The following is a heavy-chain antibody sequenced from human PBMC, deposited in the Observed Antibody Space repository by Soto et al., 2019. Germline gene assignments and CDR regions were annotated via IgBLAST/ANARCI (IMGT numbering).Heavy chain of an antibody. CDR2: LSRGGGST. D-gene: IGHD5-12*01. Sequence: EAQLLESGGELIRPGGSLRLSCAASGFTYSSHGMSWVRQAPGKGLEWIAGLSRGGGSTYYADSVKGRFTISRDNSKNTLDLIMNSLRVEDTALYYCARDGQYRTDGFDIWGQGTMVTVSS. J-gene: IGHJ3*02. CDR1: GFTYSSHG. V-gene: IGHV3-23*01. CDR3: ARDGQYRTDGFDI.